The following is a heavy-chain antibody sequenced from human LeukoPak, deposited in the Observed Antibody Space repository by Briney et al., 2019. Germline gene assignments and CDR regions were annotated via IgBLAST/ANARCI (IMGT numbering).Heavy chain of an antibody. D-gene: IGHD4-11*01. V-gene: IGHV1-69-2*01. CDR2: VDPEDGET. CDR3: AKDRIVLSYRNYTWVDY. J-gene: IGHJ4*02. Sequence: ASVKISCKVSGYTFTDYYMHWVQQAPGKGLEWMGLVDPEDGETIYAEKFQGRVTITADTSTDTAYMELSSLRSEDTAVYYCAKDRIVLSYRNYTWVDYWGQGTLVTVSS. CDR1: GYTFTDYY.